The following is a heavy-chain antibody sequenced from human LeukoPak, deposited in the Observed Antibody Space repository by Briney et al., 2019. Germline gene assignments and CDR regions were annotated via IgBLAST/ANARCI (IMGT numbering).Heavy chain of an antibody. D-gene: IGHD3-9*01. CDR3: ASSPTSYYDILTGYYSPLGPYFDY. Sequence: SETLSLTCTVSGGSISSYYWSWIRQPPGKGLEWIGYIYYGGSTNYNPSLKSRVTISVDTSKNQFSLKLSSVTAADTAVYYCASSPTSYYDILTGYYSPLGPYFDYWGQGTLVTVSS. CDR1: GGSISSYY. V-gene: IGHV4-59*01. CDR2: IYYGGST. J-gene: IGHJ4*02.